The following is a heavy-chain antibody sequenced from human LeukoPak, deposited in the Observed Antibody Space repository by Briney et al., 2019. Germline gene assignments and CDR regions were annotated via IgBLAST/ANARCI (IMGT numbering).Heavy chain of an antibody. Sequence: SETLSLTCTVSGGSISPFYWSWIRQPPGKGLEWIAYIYYSGSTRYSPSLKSRVTISLDTSKNQFSLKLSSVTAADMAVYYCARGESGPRMAYWGQGTLVTVSS. CDR1: GGSISPFY. V-gene: IGHV4-59*12. J-gene: IGHJ4*02. CDR2: IYYSGST. D-gene: IGHD5-12*01. CDR3: ARGESGPRMAY.